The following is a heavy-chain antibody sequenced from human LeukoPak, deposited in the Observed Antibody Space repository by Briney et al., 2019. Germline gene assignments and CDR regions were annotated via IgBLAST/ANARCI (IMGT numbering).Heavy chain of an antibody. CDR3: ADHGLTTVGPTY. Sequence: GGPLRLSCAASGFPFRNSAMSWVRRAPGTGLEWVSAISASGHSTSHTTSVKGRFSTSRDNSKSRLYLQMNSLRAEHTAVYFCADHGLTTVGPTYWGQGTLVTVSS. J-gene: IGHJ4*02. CDR2: ISASGHST. D-gene: IGHD1-26*01. V-gene: IGHV3-23*01. CDR1: GFPFRNSA.